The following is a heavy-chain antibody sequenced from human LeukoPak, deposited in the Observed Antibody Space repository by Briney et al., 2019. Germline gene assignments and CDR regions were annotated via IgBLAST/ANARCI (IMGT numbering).Heavy chain of an antibody. D-gene: IGHD3-22*01. CDR2: ISSSSSTI. J-gene: IGHJ4*02. CDR3: ARGAYYYED. Sequence: AGGSLGLSCAASGFTFSNCAMSWVRQAPGKGLEWVSYISSSSSTIYYADSVKGRFTISRDNAKNSLYLQMNSLRAEDTAVYYCARGAYYYEDWGQGTLVTVSS. V-gene: IGHV3-48*01. CDR1: GFTFSNCA.